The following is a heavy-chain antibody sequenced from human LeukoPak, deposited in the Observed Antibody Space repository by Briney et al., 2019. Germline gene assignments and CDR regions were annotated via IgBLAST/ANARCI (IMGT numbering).Heavy chain of an antibody. CDR3: AKNHYYDSSGYYYYGMDV. Sequence: GGSLRLSCAASGFTFSSYGMHWVRQAPGKGLEWVAVISYEGSNKYYADSVEGRFTISRDNSKNTLYLQMNSLRAEDTAVYYCAKNHYYDSSGYYYYGMDVWGQGTTVTVSS. V-gene: IGHV3-30*18. J-gene: IGHJ6*02. D-gene: IGHD3-22*01. CDR2: ISYEGSNK. CDR1: GFTFSSYG.